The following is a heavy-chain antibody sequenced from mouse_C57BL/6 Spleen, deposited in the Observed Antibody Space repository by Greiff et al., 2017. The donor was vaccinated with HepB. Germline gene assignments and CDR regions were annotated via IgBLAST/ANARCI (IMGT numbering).Heavy chain of an antibody. V-gene: IGHV1-63*01. CDR2: IYPGGGYT. J-gene: IGHJ3*01. CDR3: AREERSKYRSFFAY. Sequence: VQLQQSGAELVRPGTSVKMSCKASGYTFTNYWIGWAKQRPGHGLEWIGDIYPGGGYTNYNEKFKGKATLTADKSSSTAYMQFSSLTSEDSAIYYCAREERSKYRSFFAYWGQGTLVTVSA. CDR1: GYTFTNYW. D-gene: IGHD5-1-1*01.